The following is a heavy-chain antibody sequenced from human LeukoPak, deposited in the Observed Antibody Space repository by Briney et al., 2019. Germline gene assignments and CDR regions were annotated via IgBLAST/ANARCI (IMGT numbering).Heavy chain of an antibody. D-gene: IGHD5-18*01. CDR1: GFTFSSYA. V-gene: IGHV3-23*01. CDR3: AKGGYSYVNYYYYYYMDV. J-gene: IGHJ6*03. CDR2: ISGSGGSP. Sequence: TGGSLRLSCAASGFTFSSYAMSWVRQAPGKGLEWVSVISGSGGSPYYADSVKGRFTISRDNSKNTLYLQMNSLRAEDTAVYYCAKGGYSYVNYYYYYYMDVWGKGTTVTVSS.